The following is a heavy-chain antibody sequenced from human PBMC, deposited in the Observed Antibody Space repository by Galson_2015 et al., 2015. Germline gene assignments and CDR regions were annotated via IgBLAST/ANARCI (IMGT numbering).Heavy chain of an antibody. D-gene: IGHD1-1*01. J-gene: IGHJ5*01. V-gene: IGHV3-23*01. Sequence: SLRLSCAASGFTFSSYGMNWVRQASGKGLECVSFISASGGSTYYADSVKGRFTISRDNSKNTLYLQMNSLRAEDTAVYNCAKRFGDNLDSWFDSWGQGALVTVSS. CDR2: ISASGGST. CDR3: AKRFGDNLDSWFDS. CDR1: GFTFSSYG.